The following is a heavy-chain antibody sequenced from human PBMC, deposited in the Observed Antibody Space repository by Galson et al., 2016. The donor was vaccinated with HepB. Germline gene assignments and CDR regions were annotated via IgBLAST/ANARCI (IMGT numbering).Heavy chain of an antibody. J-gene: IGHJ6*02. V-gene: IGHV3-21*03. Sequence: SLRLSCAASGFTFGAYTMNWVRQSPGKGLEWVSTVSSDSLSKYYADSVGGRFTVSRDNVNNALFLQMNSLRGDDTGAYYCARDRGYWGMDVWGQGTTVTISS. CDR3: ARDRGYWGMDV. CDR1: GFTFGAYT. CDR2: VSSDSLSK. D-gene: IGHD6-25*01.